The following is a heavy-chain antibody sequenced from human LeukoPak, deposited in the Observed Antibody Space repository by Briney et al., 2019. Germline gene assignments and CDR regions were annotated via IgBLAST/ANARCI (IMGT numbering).Heavy chain of an antibody. Sequence: ASVKVSCKASGYTFTGYYMHWVRQAPGQGLEWMGWINPNSGGTNYAQKFQGRVTMTRDTSISTAYMELSRLRSDGTAVYYCARARTYCSGGSCYLLDPWDQGTLVTVSS. J-gene: IGHJ5*02. CDR2: INPNSGGT. V-gene: IGHV1-2*02. CDR1: GYTFTGYY. D-gene: IGHD2-15*01. CDR3: ARARTYCSGGSCYLLDP.